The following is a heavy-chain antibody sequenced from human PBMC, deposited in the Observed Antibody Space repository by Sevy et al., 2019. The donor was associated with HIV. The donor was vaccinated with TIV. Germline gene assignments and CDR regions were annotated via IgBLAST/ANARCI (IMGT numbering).Heavy chain of an antibody. CDR3: AKDGPYCSSTSRYV. V-gene: IGHV3-23*01. CDR2: ISASGGST. Sequence: GGSLRLSCAASGFTFSSYAMSWVRQAPGKGLEWVSAISASGGSTYYSDSVKGRFTISRDNSKNTLYLQMNSLRAEDSAVYYCAKDGPYCSSTSRYVWGQGTLVTVSS. J-gene: IGHJ4*02. D-gene: IGHD2-2*01. CDR1: GFTFSSYA.